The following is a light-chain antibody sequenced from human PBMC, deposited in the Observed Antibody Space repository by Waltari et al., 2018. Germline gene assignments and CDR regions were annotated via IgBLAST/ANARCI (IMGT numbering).Light chain of an antibody. CDR3: QQHGTLPAT. Sequence: EIGLTQSPGTASLSPGERVTLSCRASQSVGSSSLAWYQQKPGQAPRLVIYRASRRATGIPDRFSGSGSGTDFSLTISRLGPEDFAVYYCQQHGTLPATFGQGTKVEIK. J-gene: IGKJ1*01. CDR1: QSVGSSS. V-gene: IGKV3-20*01. CDR2: RAS.